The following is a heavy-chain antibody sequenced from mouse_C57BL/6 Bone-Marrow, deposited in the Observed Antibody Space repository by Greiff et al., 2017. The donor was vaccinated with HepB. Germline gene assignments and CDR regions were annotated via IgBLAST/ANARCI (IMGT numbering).Heavy chain of an antibody. CDR2: IDPSDSYT. CDR3: ARGGTVVARNFDY. Sequence: QVQLQQPGAELVMPGASVKLSCKASGYTFTSYWMHWVNQRPGQGLEWIGEIDPSDSYTNYNQQFKGKSTLTVDKSSSTAYMQLSSLTSEDSAVYYCARGGTVVARNFDYWGQGTTLTVSS. J-gene: IGHJ2*01. D-gene: IGHD1-1*01. CDR1: GYTFTSYW. V-gene: IGHV1-69*01.